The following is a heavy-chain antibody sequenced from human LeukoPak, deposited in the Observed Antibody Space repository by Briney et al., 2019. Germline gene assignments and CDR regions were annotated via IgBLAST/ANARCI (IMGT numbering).Heavy chain of an antibody. V-gene: IGHV3-48*01. J-gene: IGHJ6*02. CDR1: GFSFDNYA. CDR2: ISSSSSTI. CDR3: ASLLWFGEYGTDV. D-gene: IGHD3-10*01. Sequence: PGGSLRLSCAASGFSFDNYAMSWVRQAPGKGLEWVSYISSSSSTIYHADSVKGRFTISRDNAKNSLYLQMNSLRAEDTAVYYCASLLWFGEYGTDVWGQGTTVTVSS.